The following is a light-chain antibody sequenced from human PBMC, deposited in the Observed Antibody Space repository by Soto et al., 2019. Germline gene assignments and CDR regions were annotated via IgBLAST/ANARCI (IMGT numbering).Light chain of an antibody. CDR1: QSVSSSY. J-gene: IGKJ2*01. Sequence: EIGLTQSPGTLSLAPGERATLSCRASQSVSSSYLAWYQQKPGQAPRLLIYGASSRSTGIPDRFSSSGSGTTFTLTISRLEPEDVAVYYCQQYCSSSLYTFGHGTKLEIK. CDR2: GAS. CDR3: QQYCSSSLYT. V-gene: IGKV3-20*01.